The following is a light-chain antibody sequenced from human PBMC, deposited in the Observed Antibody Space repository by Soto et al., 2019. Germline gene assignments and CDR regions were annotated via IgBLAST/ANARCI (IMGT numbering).Light chain of an antibody. CDR3: SSYSTTSSPHVL. V-gene: IGLV2-14*03. J-gene: IGLJ2*01. CDR2: EVS. Sequence: QSVLAQPASVSGSRGQSITISCTGTRSDIGRYNYVSWYQQHPGKVPRLLIYEVSYRPSGVSARFSGSKSGSTASLTISGLQAEDEADYYCSSYSTTSSPHVLFGGGTQLTVL. CDR1: RSDIGRYNY.